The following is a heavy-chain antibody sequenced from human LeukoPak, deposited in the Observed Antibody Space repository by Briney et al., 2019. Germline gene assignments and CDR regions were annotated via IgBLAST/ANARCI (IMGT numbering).Heavy chain of an antibody. CDR1: GITFNSYT. CDR2: ISSSSSYI. D-gene: IGHD1-1*01. V-gene: IGHV3-21*01. J-gene: IGHJ4*02. CDR3: ARERQLERLAFGKEGSAFDY. Sequence: PGRSLRLSCAASGITFNSYTMNWVRQAPGKGLEWVSSISSSSSYIYYAASVKGRFTISRDNAKNPLYLQMNRLRAEDTAVYYCARERQLERLAFGKEGSAFDYWGQGTLVTVSS.